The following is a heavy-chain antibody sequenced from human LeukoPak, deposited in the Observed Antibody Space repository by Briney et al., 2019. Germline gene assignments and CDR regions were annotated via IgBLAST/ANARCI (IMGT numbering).Heavy chain of an antibody. CDR1: GGSISSSNW. V-gene: IGHV4-4*02. CDR2: IYHSGST. D-gene: IGHD3-9*01. J-gene: IGHJ6*02. Sequence: SETLSLTCAVSGGSISSSNWWSWVRQPPGKGLGWIGEIYHSGSTNYNPSLKSRVTISVDKTKNQFSLKLSSVTAADTAVYYCARLYFDWLLDSYYYYGMDVWGQGTTVTVSS. CDR3: ARLYFDWLLDSYYYYGMDV.